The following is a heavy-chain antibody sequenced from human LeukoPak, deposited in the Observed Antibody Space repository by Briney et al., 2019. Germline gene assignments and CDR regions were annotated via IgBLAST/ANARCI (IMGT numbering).Heavy chain of an antibody. D-gene: IGHD6-25*01. CDR2: MFNTGIT. J-gene: IGHJ4*02. V-gene: IGHV4-59*01. CDR3: ASDQGGSFGS. Sequence: SETLSLICTVSGASISSYSWNWIRQPPGQRLQWIGYMFNTGITKYHPSLKSRVTISADTSKNQFFLKLRSVTAADTAVYFCASDQGGSFGSCGQGTLVTVSS. CDR1: GASISSYS.